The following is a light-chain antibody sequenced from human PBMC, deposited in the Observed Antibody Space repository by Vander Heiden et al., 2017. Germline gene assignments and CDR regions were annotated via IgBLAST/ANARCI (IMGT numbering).Light chain of an antibody. Sequence: QSALTQPPSASGSPGQSVTITCTAPSSDVGGYNYVSWYHQHPGKAPKLMMYEVSKRPSGVPDRFSGSKSGSTASLTVSGLQAEDEADYYCSSYAGSWNVGNVFGTGTKVTVL. CDR3: SSYAGSWNVGNV. CDR1: SSDVGGYNY. J-gene: IGLJ1*01. V-gene: IGLV2-8*01. CDR2: EVS.